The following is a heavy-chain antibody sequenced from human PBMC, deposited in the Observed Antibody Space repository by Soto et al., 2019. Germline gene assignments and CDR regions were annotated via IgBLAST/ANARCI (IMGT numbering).Heavy chain of an antibody. V-gene: IGHV3-21*01. CDR1: GFTLSSYS. J-gene: IGHJ6*03. CDR2: ISSSSSYI. Sequence: GGALRLSCAASGFTLSSYSMNWVRPAPGKGVEWVSSISSSSSYIYYADSVKGRFTISRDNAKNSLYLQMNSLRAEDTAVYYCARYGDYLRPGDYYYYMDVWGKGTTVTVSS. CDR3: ARYGDYLRPGDYYYYMDV. D-gene: IGHD4-17*01.